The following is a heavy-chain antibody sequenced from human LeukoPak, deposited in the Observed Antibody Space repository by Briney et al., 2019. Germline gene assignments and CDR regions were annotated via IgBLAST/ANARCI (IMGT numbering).Heavy chain of an antibody. CDR1: GFTFSSYA. V-gene: IGHV3-23*01. CDR2: ISTSVESA. D-gene: IGHD6-19*01. CDR3: ANSYSSGSFDY. J-gene: IGHJ4*02. Sequence: GGSLRLSCPVSGFTFSSYAMSWVRQAPGRGLEWVSVISTSVESAYYADSVRGRFTISRDNSKNTLYLQMNSLRAEDTAVYYCANSYSSGSFDYWGQGTLVTVSS.